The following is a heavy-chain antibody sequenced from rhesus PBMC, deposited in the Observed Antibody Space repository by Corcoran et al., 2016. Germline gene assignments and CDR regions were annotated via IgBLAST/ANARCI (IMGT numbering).Heavy chain of an antibody. V-gene: IGHV4-65*02. D-gene: IGHD3-28*01. CDR2: FSGSSGTT. Sequence: QVQLQESGPGLVKPSETLSLTCAVSGGSISSSNWWSWIRLPPGKGLEWIGSFSGSSGTTYNNPSLKSRVTMSKDTSKNQFSLRLSSVTVADTAVYYCATNYYGSGYYIDSWGQGVVVTVSS. J-gene: IGHJ6*01. CDR3: ATNYYGSGYYIDS. CDR1: GGSISSSNW.